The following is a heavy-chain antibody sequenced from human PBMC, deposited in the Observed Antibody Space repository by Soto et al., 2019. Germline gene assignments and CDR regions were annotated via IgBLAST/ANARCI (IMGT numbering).Heavy chain of an antibody. CDR3: ARVPEYYDFWSGYGY. Sequence: GASVKVSCKASGYTFTSYAMHWVRQAPGQRLEWMGWINAGNGNTKYSQKFQGRVTITRDTSASTAYMELSSLRSEDTAVYYCARVPEYYDFWSGYGYWGQGTLVTVSS. V-gene: IGHV1-3*01. J-gene: IGHJ4*01. CDR1: GYTFTSYA. D-gene: IGHD3-3*01. CDR2: INAGNGNT.